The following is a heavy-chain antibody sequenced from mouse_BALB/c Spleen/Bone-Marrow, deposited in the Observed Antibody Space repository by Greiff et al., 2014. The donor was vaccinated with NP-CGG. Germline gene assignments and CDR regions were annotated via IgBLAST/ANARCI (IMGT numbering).Heavy chain of an antibody. D-gene: IGHD1-2*01. CDR2: IDPANGDT. CDR1: GFNIKDIY. V-gene: IGHV14-3*02. CDR3: AGDYGPFDY. J-gene: IGHJ2*01. Sequence: VQLQQSGAELVKPGASVKLSCTASGFNIKDIYMHWVKQRPEQGLEWIGRIDPANGDTRYDPKFQGKATITADTSSNTAYLQLSSLTSEDTAVYYCAGDYGPFDYWGQGTTLTVSS.